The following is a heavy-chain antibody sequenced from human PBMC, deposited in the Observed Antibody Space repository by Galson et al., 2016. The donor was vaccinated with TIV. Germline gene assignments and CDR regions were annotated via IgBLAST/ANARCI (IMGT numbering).Heavy chain of an antibody. V-gene: IGHV1-69*13. D-gene: IGHD5-18*01. CDR1: GGTFSTYV. CDR3: ASDRNTAFDTYHQYYGMEV. Sequence: SVKVSCKASGGTFSTYVFNWVRLAPGQGLEWMGGIIPLFGTINYAPKFQGRVTITADESTNTAYMELNSLRYGDTAVYYCASDRNTAFDTYHQYYGMEVWGQGTTVTVSS. J-gene: IGHJ6*02. CDR2: IIPLFGTI.